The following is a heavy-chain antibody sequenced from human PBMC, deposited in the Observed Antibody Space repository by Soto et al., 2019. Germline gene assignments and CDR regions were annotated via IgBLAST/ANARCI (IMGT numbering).Heavy chain of an antibody. V-gene: IGHV4-31*03. CDR2: IYYSGST. CDR3: ARAVVIVADRGWFDP. Sequence: QVQLQESGPGLVKPSQTLSLTCTVSGGSISSGGYYWSWIRQHPGKGLEWIGYIYYSGSTYYNPSIKSRVTISVDTSKNQFSLKLSSVTAADTAVYYCARAVVIVADRGWFDPWGQGTLVTVSS. J-gene: IGHJ5*02. D-gene: IGHD6-25*01. CDR1: GGSISSGGYY.